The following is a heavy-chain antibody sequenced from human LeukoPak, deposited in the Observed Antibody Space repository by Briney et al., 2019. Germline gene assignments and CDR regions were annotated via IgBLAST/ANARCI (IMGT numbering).Heavy chain of an antibody. CDR3: AAGYSSSWYDFFDY. CDR1: GFTFTSSA. J-gene: IGHJ4*02. V-gene: IGHV1-58*01. D-gene: IGHD6-13*01. CDR2: IVVGSGNT. Sequence: SVKVSCKASGFTFTSSAVQWVRQARGQRLEWIEWIVVGSGNTNYAQKFQERVTITRDMSTSTAYMELSSLRSEDTAVYYCAAGYSSSWYDFFDYWGQGTLVTVSS.